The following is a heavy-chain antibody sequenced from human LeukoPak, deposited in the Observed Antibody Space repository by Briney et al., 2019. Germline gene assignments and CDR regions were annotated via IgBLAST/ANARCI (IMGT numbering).Heavy chain of an antibody. V-gene: IGHV3-23*01. Sequence: GGSLRLSCAASGFTFSSYAMSWVRQAPGKGLEWVSAISGSGGSTYYAVSVKGRFTISRDNSKNTLYLQMNSLRAEDTAVYYCAKGSGDVVVPAATNLFDYWGQGTLVTVSS. CDR2: ISGSGGST. D-gene: IGHD2-2*01. CDR1: GFTFSSYA. CDR3: AKGSGDVVVPAATNLFDY. J-gene: IGHJ4*02.